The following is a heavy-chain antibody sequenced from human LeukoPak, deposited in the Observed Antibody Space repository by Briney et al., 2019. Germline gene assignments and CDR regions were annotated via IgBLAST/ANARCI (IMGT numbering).Heavy chain of an antibody. V-gene: IGHV3-23*01. CDR2: ISGSGGST. J-gene: IGHJ4*02. D-gene: IGHD3-22*01. Sequence: GGSLRLSCAASGFTFSSYAMSWVRQYPGKGLEWVSAISGSGGSTYYADSVMGRFTISRDNSKNTLYLQMNSLRAEDTAVYYCAKNGGITMIVVVISFDYWGQGTLVTVSS. CDR1: GFTFSSYA. CDR3: AKNGGITMIVVVISFDY.